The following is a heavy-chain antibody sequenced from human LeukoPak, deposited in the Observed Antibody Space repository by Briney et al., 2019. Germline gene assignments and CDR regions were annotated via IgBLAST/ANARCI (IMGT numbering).Heavy chain of an antibody. CDR3: ARDLLNEGNHLDY. J-gene: IGHJ4*02. D-gene: IGHD4-23*01. Sequence: SETLSLTCTVSGASIRSGDYYWSWIRQPPGKGLEWIGYIYYSGSTYYNPSLKSRVTISVGTSKNQFSLKLSSVTAADTAVYYCARDLLNEGNHLDYWGQGTLVTVSS. V-gene: IGHV4-30-4*01. CDR2: IYYSGST. CDR1: GASIRSGDYY.